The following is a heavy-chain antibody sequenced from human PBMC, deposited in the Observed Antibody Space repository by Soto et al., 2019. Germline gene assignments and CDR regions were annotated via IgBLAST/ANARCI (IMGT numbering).Heavy chain of an antibody. Sequence: QVQLQESGPGLAKPSETLSLTCTVSGGSISSYYWSWIRQPPGKGLEWIGYIYYSGSTNYNPSLKSRFTISVDTSKNQFSLKLSSVTAADTAVYYCARRYGDCFDFWGQGTLVTVSS. J-gene: IGHJ4*02. D-gene: IGHD4-17*01. V-gene: IGHV4-59*08. CDR3: ARRYGDCFDF. CDR1: GGSISSYY. CDR2: IYYSGST.